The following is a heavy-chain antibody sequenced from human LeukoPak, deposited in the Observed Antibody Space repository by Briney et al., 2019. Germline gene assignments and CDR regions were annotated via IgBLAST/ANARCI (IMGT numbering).Heavy chain of an antibody. D-gene: IGHD5-12*01. CDR1: GGSISSGGYY. CDR2: IYYSGST. J-gene: IGHJ4*02. Sequence: SETLSLTCTVSGGSISSGGYYWSWIRQHPGKGLEWIGYIYYSGSTYYNPSLKSRVTISVDTSKNQFSLKLSSVTAADTAVYYCARAHHTDIVATTYFDYWGQGTLVTVPS. V-gene: IGHV4-31*03. CDR3: ARAHHTDIVATTYFDY.